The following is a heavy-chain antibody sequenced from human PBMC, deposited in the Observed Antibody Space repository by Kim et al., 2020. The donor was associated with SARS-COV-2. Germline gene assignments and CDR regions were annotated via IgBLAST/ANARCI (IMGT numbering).Heavy chain of an antibody. CDR1: GFTFSIHA. D-gene: IGHD3-22*01. CDR3: ARERVVVAGDALDI. J-gene: IGHJ3*02. Sequence: GGSLRLSCAASGFTFSIHAMHWVRQAPGKGLEWVEIISKDGNIEYYADSVKGRFTISRDNSKSTLYVQLHSLRTDDTAVYYCARERVVVAGDALDIWGEG. V-gene: IGHV3-30-3*01. CDR2: ISKDGNIE.